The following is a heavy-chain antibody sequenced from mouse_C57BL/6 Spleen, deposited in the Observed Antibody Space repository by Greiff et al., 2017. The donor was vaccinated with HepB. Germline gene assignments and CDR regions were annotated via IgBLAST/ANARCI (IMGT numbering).Heavy chain of an antibody. CDR2: IDPENGDT. CDR3: TSYYRYFDV. Sequence: EVQVVESGAELVRPGASVKLSCTASGFNIKDDYMHWVKQRPEQGLEWIGWIDPENGDTEYASKFQGKATITADTSSNTAYLQLSSLTSEDTAVYYCTSYYRYFDVWGTGTTVTVSS. CDR1: GFNIKDDY. J-gene: IGHJ1*03. D-gene: IGHD2-12*01. V-gene: IGHV14-4*01.